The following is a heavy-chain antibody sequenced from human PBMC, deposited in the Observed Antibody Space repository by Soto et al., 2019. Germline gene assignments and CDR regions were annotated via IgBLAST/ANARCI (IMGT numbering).Heavy chain of an antibody. Sequence: PSETLSLTCTVSGGSISSYYWSWIRQPPGKGLEWIGYMYFRGSTNYNPSLKSRVTISVDTSKNQFSLKLSSVTAADTAVYYCARVRGWFGEFNWFDPWGQGTLVTVSS. CDR3: ARVRGWFGEFNWFDP. CDR1: GGSISSYY. CDR2: MYFRGST. D-gene: IGHD3-10*01. J-gene: IGHJ5*02. V-gene: IGHV4-59*12.